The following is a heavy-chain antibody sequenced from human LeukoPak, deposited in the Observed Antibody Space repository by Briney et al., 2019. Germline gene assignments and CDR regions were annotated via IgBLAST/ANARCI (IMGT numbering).Heavy chain of an antibody. Sequence: SETLSLTCTVSGGSISSYYWSWIRQPAGKGLEWIGRVYTSGSTNYNPSPKSRVTISVDTSKNQFSLKLSSVTAADTAVYYCASSYYDFWSGYCDAFDIWGQGTMVTVSS. J-gene: IGHJ3*02. CDR2: VYTSGST. CDR3: ASSYYDFWSGYCDAFDI. CDR1: GGSISSYY. D-gene: IGHD3-3*01. V-gene: IGHV4-4*07.